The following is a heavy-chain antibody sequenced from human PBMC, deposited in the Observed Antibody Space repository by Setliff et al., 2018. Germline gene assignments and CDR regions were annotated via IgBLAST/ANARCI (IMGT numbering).Heavy chain of an antibody. CDR2: INYSGST. D-gene: IGHD5-12*01. J-gene: IGHJ4*02. Sequence: SETLSLTCSVSGGAVSGDYWTWIRQPPGKGLEYIGYINYSGSTNYNPSLKSRVTISGDTSKNQFSLRLSSVTAADTAVYYCARGGPLRYFDYWGQGTPVTVSS. CDR3: ARGGPLRYFDY. CDR1: GGAVSGDY. V-gene: IGHV4-59*02.